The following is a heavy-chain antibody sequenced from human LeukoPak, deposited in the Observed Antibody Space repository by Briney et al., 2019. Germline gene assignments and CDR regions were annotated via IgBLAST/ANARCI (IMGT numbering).Heavy chain of an antibody. CDR2: INTNTGSP. J-gene: IGHJ4*02. D-gene: IGHD3-22*01. CDR3: GVVITQYDY. Sequence: ASVKVSCKASGYTFTSYAMNWVRQAPGQGLEWMGWINTNTGSPTYAQGFTGRFVFSLDTSVSTAYLQISSLKAEDTAVYYCGVVITQYDYWGQGTLVTVSS. V-gene: IGHV7-4-1*02. CDR1: GYTFTSYA.